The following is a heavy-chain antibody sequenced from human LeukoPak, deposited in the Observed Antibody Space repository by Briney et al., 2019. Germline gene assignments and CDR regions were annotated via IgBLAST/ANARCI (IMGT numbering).Heavy chain of an antibody. J-gene: IGHJ5*02. D-gene: IGHD2-15*01. V-gene: IGHV4-59*01. CDR1: GGSISRYY. CDR2: IHYSGST. CDR3: ARDLCSSGSCYSSP. Sequence: PSETLSLTCTVSGGSISRYYWSWIRQPPGKGLEWIWYIHYSGSTNYNPSLKSRVTISVDTSKNQFSLKLSSVTAADTAVYYCARDLCSSGSCYSSPWGQGTLVTVSS.